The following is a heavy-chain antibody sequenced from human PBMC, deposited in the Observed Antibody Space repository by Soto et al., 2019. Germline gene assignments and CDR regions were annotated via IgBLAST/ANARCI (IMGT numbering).Heavy chain of an antibody. J-gene: IGHJ4*02. CDR1: GGSISGYY. CDR3: ARALGYTYGHLPIDY. Sequence: SETLSLTCTVSGGSISGYYWSWIRQPPGKGLEWIGYIYYSGTTSYNPSLNSRVTMSVDTSKNQFSLKVKSVTAANTALYYCARALGYTYGHLPIDYWGQGALVTVSS. V-gene: IGHV4-59*01. CDR2: IYYSGTT. D-gene: IGHD5-18*01.